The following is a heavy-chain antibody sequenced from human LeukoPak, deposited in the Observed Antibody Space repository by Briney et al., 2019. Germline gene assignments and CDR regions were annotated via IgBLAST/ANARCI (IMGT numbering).Heavy chain of an antibody. D-gene: IGHD3-9*01. CDR1: GYTFTAYY. CDR2: IIPIFGTA. V-gene: IGHV1-69*13. CDR3: ALQPRYFDWFLV. Sequence: ASVKVSCKASGYTFTAYYIHWVRQAPGQGLEWMGGIIPIFGTANYAQKFQGRVTITADESTSTAYMELSSLRSEDTAVYYCALQPRYFDWFLVWGQGTLVTVSS. J-gene: IGHJ4*02.